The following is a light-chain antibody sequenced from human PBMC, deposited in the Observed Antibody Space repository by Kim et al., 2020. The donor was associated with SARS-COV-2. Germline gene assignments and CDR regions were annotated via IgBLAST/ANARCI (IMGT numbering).Light chain of an antibody. Sequence: SSELTQDPAVSVALGQTVRITCQGDSLRSYYASWYQQKPGQAPVLVISGKNNRPSGIPDRFSGSSSGNTASLTITGAQAEDDADYYCNSRDSSGNHLVFGGGTQLTVL. CDR2: GKN. CDR3: NSRDSSGNHLV. J-gene: IGLJ3*02. V-gene: IGLV3-19*01. CDR1: SLRSYY.